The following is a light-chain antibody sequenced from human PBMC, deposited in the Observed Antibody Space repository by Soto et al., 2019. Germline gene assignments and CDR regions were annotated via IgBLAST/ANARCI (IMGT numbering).Light chain of an antibody. CDR2: MGF. CDR3: MQALEGLT. V-gene: IGKV2-28*01. Sequence: DIVLTQSPLSLPVTPGEPSSISCSSRQILLHSNGYNYLDWYLQRPGQSPQLLIYMGFNRAFGVPDRFSGSESGTDFTLTISRVEAEDVGVYYCMQALEGLTFGQGTKVDI. CDR1: QILLHSNGYNY. J-gene: IGKJ1*01.